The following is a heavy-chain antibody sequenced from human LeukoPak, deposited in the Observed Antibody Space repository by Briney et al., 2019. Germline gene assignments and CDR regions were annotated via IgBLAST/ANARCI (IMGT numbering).Heavy chain of an antibody. CDR2: IIPIFGTA. CDR1: GGTFSSYA. J-gene: IGHJ5*02. V-gene: IGHV1-69*05. Sequence: SVKVSCKAPGGTFSSYAISWVRQAPGQGLEWMGGIIPIFGTANYAQKFQGRVTITTDESTSTAYMELSSLRSEDTAVYYCAKGNYCSSTSCYIGWFDPWGQGTLVTVSS. CDR3: AKGNYCSSTSCYIGWFDP. D-gene: IGHD2-2*02.